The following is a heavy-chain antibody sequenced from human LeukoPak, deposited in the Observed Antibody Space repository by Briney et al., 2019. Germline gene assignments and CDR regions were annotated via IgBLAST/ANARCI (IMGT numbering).Heavy chain of an antibody. CDR2: IKQDGSEK. CDR3: ARSDRGWQQGGQLAFDY. J-gene: IGHJ4*02. CDR1: GFTFSSYW. V-gene: IGHV3-7*01. Sequence: GGSLRLSCAASGFTFSSYWMSWVRQTPGKGLEWAANIKQDGSEKYYVDSVKGRFTISRDNAKSSLYLQMNSLRAEDTAVYYCARSDRGWQQGGQLAFDYWGQGTLVTVSS. D-gene: IGHD6-13*01.